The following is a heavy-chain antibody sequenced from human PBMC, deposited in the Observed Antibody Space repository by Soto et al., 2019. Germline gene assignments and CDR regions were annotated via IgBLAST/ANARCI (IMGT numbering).Heavy chain of an antibody. CDR1: EFTVSSYY. D-gene: IGHD6-19*01. CDR2: IYSGGST. Sequence: EVQLVESGGGLVQPGGSLRLSCAASEFTVSSYYMNWVRQAPGKGLEWVSVIYSGGSTYYAESAKGRFTISRDISRNMLYLQMNSLRAEDTAVYYCAREQWYYMDVWGKGTTVTVSS. CDR3: AREQWYYMDV. J-gene: IGHJ6*03. V-gene: IGHV3-66*01.